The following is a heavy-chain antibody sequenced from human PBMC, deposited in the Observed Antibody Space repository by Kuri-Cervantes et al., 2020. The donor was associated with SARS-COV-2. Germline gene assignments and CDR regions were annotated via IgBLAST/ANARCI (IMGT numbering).Heavy chain of an antibody. D-gene: IGHD6-19*01. J-gene: IGHJ6*02. CDR2: ISYDGSNK. Sequence: GESLKISCAASGFTFSSYGMHWVRQAPGKGLEWVAVISYDGSNKYYADSVKGRFTISRDNSKNTLYLQMNSLRAEDTAVYYCAKCLAGQWLVPGYYYGMGVWGQGTTVTVSS. CDR3: AKCLAGQWLVPGYYYGMGV. V-gene: IGHV3-30*18. CDR1: GFTFSSYG.